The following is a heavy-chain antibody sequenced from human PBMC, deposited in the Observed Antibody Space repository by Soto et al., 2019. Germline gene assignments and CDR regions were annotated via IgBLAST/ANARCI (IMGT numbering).Heavy chain of an antibody. CDR1: GFVFSSYA. CDR3: SKGGEQQLLRIHXDY. Sequence: GGSLRLSCAASGFVFSSYAMSWVRQAPGKGLEWVSAISGSGTTAYYADSVKGRFIFSRDNPKNTMYLQMNSLRAEDTAVYYCSKGGEQQLLRIHXDYWGQGTQVTV. CDR2: ISGSGTTA. V-gene: IGHV3-23*01. J-gene: IGHJ4*02. D-gene: IGHD6-13*01.